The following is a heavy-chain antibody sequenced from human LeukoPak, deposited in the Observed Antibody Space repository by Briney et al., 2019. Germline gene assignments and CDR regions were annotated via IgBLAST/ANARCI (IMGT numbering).Heavy chain of an antibody. D-gene: IGHD6-19*01. CDR1: GFTFSSYS. Sequence: PGGSLRLSCAASGFTFSSYSMNWVRQAPGKGLEWVSSISSSSSYIYYADSVKGRFTISRDNAKNSLYLQMNSLRAEDTAVYYCAKDDRYSSGSSAYWGQGTLVTVSS. V-gene: IGHV3-21*01. CDR2: ISSSSSYI. J-gene: IGHJ4*02. CDR3: AKDDRYSSGSSAY.